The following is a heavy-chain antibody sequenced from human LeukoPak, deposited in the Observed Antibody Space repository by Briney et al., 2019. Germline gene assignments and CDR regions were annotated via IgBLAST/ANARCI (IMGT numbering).Heavy chain of an antibody. Sequence: SETLSLTCTVSGGSISSYYWSWIRQPPGKGLDWIGYIYYSWSTNYNPSLESRVTISVDTSKNQFSLKLSSVTAADTAVYYCARVSLTGTRAFDIWGQGTMVTVSS. CDR2: IYYSWST. D-gene: IGHD1-20*01. V-gene: IGHV4-59*01. CDR1: GGSISSYY. J-gene: IGHJ3*02. CDR3: ARVSLTGTRAFDI.